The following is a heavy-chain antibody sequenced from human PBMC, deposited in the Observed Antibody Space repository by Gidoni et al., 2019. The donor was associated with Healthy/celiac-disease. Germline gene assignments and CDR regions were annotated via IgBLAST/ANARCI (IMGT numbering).Heavy chain of an antibody. CDR3: AKDIGGLTPEGVVGMDV. CDR2: ISYEGSNK. V-gene: IGHV3-30*18. CDR1: GFTFSSYG. D-gene: IGHD2-15*01. J-gene: IGHJ6*02. Sequence: QVQLVESGGGVVQPGRSLRLSCAASGFTFSSYGMHWVRQAPGKGLEWVAVISYEGSNKYYADSVKGRFTISRDNSKNTLYLQMNSLRAEDTAVYYCAKDIGGLTPEGVVGMDVWGQGTTVTVS.